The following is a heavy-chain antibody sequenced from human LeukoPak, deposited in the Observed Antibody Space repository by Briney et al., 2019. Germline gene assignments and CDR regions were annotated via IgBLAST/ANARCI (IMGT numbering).Heavy chain of an antibody. V-gene: IGHV4-61*01. CDR3: ARAFPGYCSSTSCYGEYYYGMDV. D-gene: IGHD2-2*01. Sequence: SETLSLTCTVSGGSVSSGSHYWSWIRQPPGRGLEWIGHIYYIGSTNYNPSLKSRVTISVDTSKNQFSLKLSSVTAADTAVYYCARAFPGYCSSTSCYGEYYYGMDVWGQGTTVTVSS. J-gene: IGHJ6*02. CDR1: GGSVSSGSHY. CDR2: IYYIGST.